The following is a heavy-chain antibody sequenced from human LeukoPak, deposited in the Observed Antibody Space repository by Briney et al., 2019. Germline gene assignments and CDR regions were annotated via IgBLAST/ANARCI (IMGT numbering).Heavy chain of an antibody. CDR2: ISSSSSYI. CDR1: GLTFSSYS. D-gene: IGHD6-13*01. CDR3: AKEGSSWVNYYFDY. V-gene: IGHV3-21*04. J-gene: IGHJ4*02. Sequence: PGGSLRLSCAASGLTFSSYSMNWVRQAPGKGLEWVSSISSSSSYIYYADSVKGRFTISRDNAKNSLYLQMNSLRAEDTAVYYCAKEGSSWVNYYFDYWGQGTLVTVSS.